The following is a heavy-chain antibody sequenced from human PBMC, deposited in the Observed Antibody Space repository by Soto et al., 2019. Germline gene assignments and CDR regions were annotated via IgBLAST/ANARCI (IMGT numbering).Heavy chain of an antibody. V-gene: IGHV3-23*01. D-gene: IGHD4-17*01. CDR3: AKGGSGDYEGDY. CDR2: ISGSGGST. J-gene: IGHJ4*02. CDR1: GFTFSSYA. Sequence: EEQLLESGGGLVQPGGSLRLSCAASGFTFSSYAMSWVRQAPGKGLEWVSAISGSGGSTYYADSVKGRFTISRDNSKNTLYLQMNSLRAEDTAVYYCAKGGSGDYEGDYWGQGTLVTVSS.